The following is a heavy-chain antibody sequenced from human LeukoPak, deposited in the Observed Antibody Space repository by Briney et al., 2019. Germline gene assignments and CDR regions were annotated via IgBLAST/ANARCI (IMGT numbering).Heavy chain of an antibody. CDR1: GVSISSGDYY. CDR2: IYYSGDT. D-gene: IGHD3-22*01. V-gene: IGHV4-30-4*01. CDR3: AREVIGSGWFDP. J-gene: IGHJ5*02. Sequence: SETLSLTCTASGVSISSGDYYWNWIRQPPGKGLEWIGYIYYSGDTYYNASLKSRVTISVDTSKNQFSLKLSSVTAADTAVYYCAREVIGSGWFDPWGQGTLGTVSS.